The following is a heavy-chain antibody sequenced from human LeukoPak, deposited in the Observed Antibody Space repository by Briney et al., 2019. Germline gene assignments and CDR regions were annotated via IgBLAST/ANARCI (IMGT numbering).Heavy chain of an antibody. CDR2: ISSSSSTI. CDR3: ARGVTSIDY. V-gene: IGHV3-48*01. J-gene: IGHJ4*02. CDR1: GLTFSSYS. Sequence: RGSLRLSCAASGLTFSSYSMNWVRQAPGKGLEWVSYISSSSSTIYYADSVKGRFTISRDNAKNSLYLQMNSLRAEDTAVYYCARGVTSIDYWGQGTLVTVSS. D-gene: IGHD4-17*01.